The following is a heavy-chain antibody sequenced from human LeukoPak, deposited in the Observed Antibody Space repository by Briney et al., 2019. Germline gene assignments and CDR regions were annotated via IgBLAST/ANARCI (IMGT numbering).Heavy chain of an antibody. CDR3: ARGMYYDFWSGYSGYYYYYYMDV. V-gene: IGHV4-39*07. CDR2: IYYSGST. Sequence: SETLSLTCTVSDDSISNNNYYWGWIRQPPGKGLEWIGSIYYSGSTYYNPSLKSRVTISVDTSKNQFSLKLSSVTAADTAVYYCARGMYYDFWSGYSGYYYYYYMDVWGKGTTVTVSS. D-gene: IGHD3-3*01. CDR1: DDSISNNNYY. J-gene: IGHJ6*03.